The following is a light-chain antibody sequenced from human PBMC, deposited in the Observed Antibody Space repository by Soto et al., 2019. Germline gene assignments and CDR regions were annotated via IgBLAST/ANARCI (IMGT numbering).Light chain of an antibody. CDR1: SGDVGGYNY. CDR3: SSYTSSSTRV. CDR2: DVS. J-gene: IGLJ1*01. Sequence: QSLLAQPASVSGSPGQSITISCTGTSGDVGGYNYVSWYQQHPGKAPKLMIYDVSNRPSGVSNRFSGSKSGNTASLTISGLQAEDEADYYCSSYTSSSTRVFGTGTKVT. V-gene: IGLV2-14*01.